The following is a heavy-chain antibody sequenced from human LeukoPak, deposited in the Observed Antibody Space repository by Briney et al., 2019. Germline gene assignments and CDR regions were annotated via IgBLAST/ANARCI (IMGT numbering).Heavy chain of an antibody. D-gene: IGHD3-10*01. CDR1: GGTFSSYA. CDR2: IIPILGIA. Sequence: ASVKVSCKASGGTFSSYAISWVRQAPGQGLEWMGRIIPILGIANYAQKFQGRVTITADKSTSTAYMELSSLRSEDTAVYYCASLGPSSGLWFWESEPNWGQGTLVTVSS. V-gene: IGHV1-69*04. CDR3: ASLGPSSGLWFWESEPN. J-gene: IGHJ4*02.